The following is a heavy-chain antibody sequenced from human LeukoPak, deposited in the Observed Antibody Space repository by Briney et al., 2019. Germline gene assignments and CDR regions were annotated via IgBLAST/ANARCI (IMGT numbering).Heavy chain of an antibody. CDR3: ARVGHSTRLQTYYFDY. CDR2: IIPIFGTA. V-gene: IGHV1-69*05. Sequence: SVKDSCKASGGTFSSYAISWVRQAPGLGLEWMGRIIPIFGTANYAQKFQGRVTITTDESTSTAYMELSSLRSEDTAVYYCARVGHSTRLQTYYFDYWGQGTLVTVSS. J-gene: IGHJ4*02. CDR1: GGTFSSYA. D-gene: IGHD2-15*01.